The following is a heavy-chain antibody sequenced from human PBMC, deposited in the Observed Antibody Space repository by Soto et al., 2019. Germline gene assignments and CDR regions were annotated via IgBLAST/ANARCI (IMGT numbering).Heavy chain of an antibody. D-gene: IGHD5-18*01. J-gene: IGHJ4*02. Sequence: QVQLVQSGAEVKKPESSVKVSCKAPGGTFSTYAISWVRQAPGQGLEWMGGMIPMFGTANYAQRFQDRVTINADESTSTVYMELSSLRSEDTAVYFCASGIQLWLRRINNGYSGWGQGTLVTVSS. CDR3: ASGIQLWLRRINNGYSG. CDR2: MIPMFGTA. CDR1: GGTFSTYA. V-gene: IGHV1-69*12.